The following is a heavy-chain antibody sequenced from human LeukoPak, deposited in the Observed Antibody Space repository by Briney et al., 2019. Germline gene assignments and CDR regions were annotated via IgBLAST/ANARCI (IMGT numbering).Heavy chain of an antibody. J-gene: IGHJ4*02. CDR1: GFTFSSYA. CDR2: ISGSGGST. CDR3: AKDDGVVITFLFDY. Sequence: GGSLRLSCAASGFTFSSYAMSWVRQAPGKGLEWVSAISGSGGSTYYADSVKGRFTISRVNSKNTLYLQMNSLRAEDTAVYYCAKDDGVVITFLFDYWGQGTLVTVSS. V-gene: IGHV3-23*01. D-gene: IGHD3-3*01.